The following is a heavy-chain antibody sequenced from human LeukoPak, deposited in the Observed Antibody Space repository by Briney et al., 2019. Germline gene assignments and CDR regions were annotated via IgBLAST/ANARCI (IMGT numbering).Heavy chain of an antibody. V-gene: IGHV4-34*01. J-gene: IGHJ4*02. CDR3: ARVYSSSWGIDY. Sequence: SETLSLTCAVYGGSFSGYYWSWIRQPPGKGLEWIGEINHSGSTNYNPSLKSRVTISVDTSKNQFSLKLSSVTAADTAVYYCARVYSSSWGIDYWGQGTLVTVSS. CDR2: INHSGST. CDR1: GGSFSGYY. D-gene: IGHD6-13*01.